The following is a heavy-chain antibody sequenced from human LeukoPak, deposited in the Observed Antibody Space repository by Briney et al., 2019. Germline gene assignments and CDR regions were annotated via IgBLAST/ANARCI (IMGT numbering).Heavy chain of an antibody. Sequence: SETPSLTCTVSGGSISSGDYYWSWIRQPPGKGLEWIGYIYYSGSTYYNPSLKSRVTISVDTSKNQFSLKLSSVTAADTAVYYCARAVDYYDSSGYPLFDYWGQGTLVTVSS. D-gene: IGHD3-22*01. CDR1: GGSISSGDYY. J-gene: IGHJ4*02. CDR3: ARAVDYYDSSGYPLFDY. CDR2: IYYSGST. V-gene: IGHV4-30-4*01.